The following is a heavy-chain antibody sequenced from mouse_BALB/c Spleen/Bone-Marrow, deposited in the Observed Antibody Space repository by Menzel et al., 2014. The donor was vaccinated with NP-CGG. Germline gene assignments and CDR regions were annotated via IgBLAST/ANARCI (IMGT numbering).Heavy chain of an antibody. CDR2: INPDSSTI. V-gene: IGHV4-1*02. Sequence: VQLQQSGGGLVQPGGSLKLSCAASGFDFSGYWTSWVRQAPGKGLEWIGEINPDSSTINYTPSLKDKFIISRDNAKNTLYLQMSKVRSEDTALYYCARLNYYGSLFVWGAGTTVTVSS. CDR1: GFDFSGYW. CDR3: ARLNYYGSLFV. J-gene: IGHJ1*01. D-gene: IGHD1-1*01.